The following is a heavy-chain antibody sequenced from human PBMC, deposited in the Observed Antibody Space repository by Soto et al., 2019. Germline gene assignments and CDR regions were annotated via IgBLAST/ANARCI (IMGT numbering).Heavy chain of an antibody. CDR2: ISTSGHV. D-gene: IGHD3-3*01. J-gene: IGHJ4*02. CDR3: ARDNNDFWSLYPLAFDY. Sequence: SETVSLTCSFSCGSLIKYYWSWIRQPAGKGLEWIGRISTSGHVVSKVSLRSRLTMSVDMSNNHFSLKLTSVTAADTAVYYCARDNNDFWSLYPLAFDYWGQGALVTVSS. V-gene: IGHV4-4*07. CDR1: CGSLIKYY.